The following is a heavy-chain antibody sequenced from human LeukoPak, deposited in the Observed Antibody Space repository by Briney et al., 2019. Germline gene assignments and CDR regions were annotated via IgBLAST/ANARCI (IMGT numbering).Heavy chain of an antibody. CDR1: GGSISSYY. CDR3: ARPSGGVYSSGWYYFDY. Sequence: SETLSLTCTVSGGSISSYYWSWIRQPPGKGLEWIGYIYYSGSTNYNPSLKSRVTISVDTSKNQFSLKLSSVTAADTAVYYCARPSGGVYSSGWYYFDYWGQGTLVTVSS. CDR2: IYYSGST. V-gene: IGHV4-59*08. D-gene: IGHD6-19*01. J-gene: IGHJ4*02.